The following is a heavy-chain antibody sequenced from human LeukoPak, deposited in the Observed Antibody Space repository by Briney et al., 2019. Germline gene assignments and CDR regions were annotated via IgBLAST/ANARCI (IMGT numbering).Heavy chain of an antibody. D-gene: IGHD3-10*01. CDR3: AKDPRGGSGSLHYFDY. V-gene: IGHV3-30*02. CDR2: IRYDGSNK. J-gene: IGHJ4*02. CDR1: GFTFSSYG. Sequence: PGGSLRLSCAASGFTFSSYGMHWVRQAPGKGLEWVAFIRYDGSNKYYADSVSGRFTIPRDNSNNKLYLQMNSLRAEDTAVYYCAKDPRGGSGSLHYFDYWGQGTLVTVSS.